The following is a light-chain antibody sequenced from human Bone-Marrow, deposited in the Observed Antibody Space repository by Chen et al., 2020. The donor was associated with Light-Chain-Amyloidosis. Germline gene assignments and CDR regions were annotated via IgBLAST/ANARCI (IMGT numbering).Light chain of an antibody. CDR3: QSADSSGTYEVI. CDR2: RDT. Sequence: SHELTQPPSVSVSPGQTARITCSGDDLPTKYAYWYQQKPGQAPVLVIHRDTERPSGISERFSGSSAGTTAKLTISGVQAEDEADYHCQSADSSGTYEVIFGGGTKLTVL. CDR1: DLPTKY. J-gene: IGLJ2*01. V-gene: IGLV3-25*03.